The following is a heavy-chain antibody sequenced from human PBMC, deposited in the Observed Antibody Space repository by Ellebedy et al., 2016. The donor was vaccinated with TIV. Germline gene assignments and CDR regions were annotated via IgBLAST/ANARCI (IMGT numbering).Heavy chain of an antibody. Sequence: GESLKISCTASGFTFSSYVMSWVRQAPGKGLKWVSGISRSSDSTYYADSVKGRFTISRDNPKNTLYLQMNSLRAEDTAVYYCAKDRDDDGDYVFDSWGQGTLVTVSS. CDR1: GFTFSSYV. CDR3: AKDRDDDGDYVFDS. J-gene: IGHJ4*02. D-gene: IGHD4-17*01. V-gene: IGHV3-23*01. CDR2: ISRSSDST.